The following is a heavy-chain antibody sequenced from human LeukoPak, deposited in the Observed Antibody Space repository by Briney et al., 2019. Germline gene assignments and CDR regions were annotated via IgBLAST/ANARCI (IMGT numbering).Heavy chain of an antibody. D-gene: IGHD3-10*01. J-gene: IGHJ4*02. CDR1: GFTFSSYG. CDR2: ISYDGSNK. CDR3: ARWGERSGSYYTYSFDY. Sequence: GRSLRLSCAASGFTFSSYGMHWVRQAPGKGLEWVAVISYDGSNKYYAYSVKGRFTISRDNSKNTLYLQMNSLRAEDTAVYYCARWGERSGSYYTYSFDYWGQGTLVTVSS. V-gene: IGHV3-30*03.